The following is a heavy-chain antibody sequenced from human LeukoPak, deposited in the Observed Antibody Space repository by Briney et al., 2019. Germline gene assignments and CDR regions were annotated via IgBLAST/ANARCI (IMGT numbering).Heavy chain of an antibody. CDR1: GFTFSTYW. D-gene: IGHD1-20*01. V-gene: IGHV3-7*01. Sequence: QSGGSLRLSCAASGFTFSTYWMSWVRQAPGKGLEWVANIKHDGSDGNYVYSVRVRFTISRDNGKNLLHLQMKTLRAEDTAVYYCARELITKWSRGDYWGQGTPVTVSP. CDR2: IKHDGSDG. CDR3: ARELITKWSRGDY. J-gene: IGHJ4*02.